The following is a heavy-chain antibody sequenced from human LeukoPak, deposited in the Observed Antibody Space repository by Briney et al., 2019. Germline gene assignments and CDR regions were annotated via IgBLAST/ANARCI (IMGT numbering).Heavy chain of an antibody. J-gene: IGHJ3*02. Sequence: GASVKVSCKASGYTFSTYGISWVRQAPGQGLEWMGWISAYTGNTNYAQNLQGRVTMTTDTSTSTAYMELRSLRSDDTAVYYCARNGWVGASQLGAFDIWGQGTMVTVSP. CDR1: GYTFSTYG. CDR3: ARNGWVGASQLGAFDI. CDR2: ISAYTGNT. D-gene: IGHD1-26*01. V-gene: IGHV1-18*01.